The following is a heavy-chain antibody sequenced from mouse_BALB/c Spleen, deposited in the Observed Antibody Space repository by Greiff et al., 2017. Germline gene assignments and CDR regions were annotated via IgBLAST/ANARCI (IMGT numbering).Heavy chain of an antibody. D-gene: IGHD2-14*01. Sequence: EVMLVESGGGLVQPGGSRKLSCAASGFTFSSFGMHWVRQAPEKGLEWVAYISSGSSTIYYADTVKGRFTISRDNPKNTLFLQMTSLRSEDTAMYYCARNSRNPIGLYYFDYWGQGTTLTVSS. J-gene: IGHJ2*01. CDR3: ARNSRNPIGLYYFDY. CDR2: ISSGSSTI. V-gene: IGHV5-17*02. CDR1: GFTFSSFG.